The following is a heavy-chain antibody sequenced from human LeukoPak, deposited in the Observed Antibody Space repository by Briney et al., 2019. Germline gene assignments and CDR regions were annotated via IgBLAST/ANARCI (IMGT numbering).Heavy chain of an antibody. V-gene: IGHV3-7*01. CDR2: INQDGSEK. CDR3: SRDSRAPGIYFDL. J-gene: IGHJ4*02. Sequence: GGSLRLSCAASGFGFNTYWMNWVRQAPGKGLEWVANINQDGSEKYYVDSVKGRFTISRDNAKNSLYLQMNSLRPEDSALYYCSRDSRAPGIYFDLWGQGALVTTSS. CDR1: GFGFNTYW.